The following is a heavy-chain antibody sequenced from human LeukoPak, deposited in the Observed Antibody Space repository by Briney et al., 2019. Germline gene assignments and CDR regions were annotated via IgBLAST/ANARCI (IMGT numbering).Heavy chain of an antibody. V-gene: IGHV3-21*01. CDR2: ISSSSSYI. Sequence: GGSLRLSCAASGFTFSSYSMNWVRQAPGKGLEWVSSISSSSSYIYYADSVKGRFTISRDNAKNSLYLQMNSLRAEDTAVYYCARDHEQGIAAADTSPGYWGQGTLVTVSS. D-gene: IGHD6-13*01. CDR3: ARDHEQGIAAADTSPGY. J-gene: IGHJ4*02. CDR1: GFTFSSYS.